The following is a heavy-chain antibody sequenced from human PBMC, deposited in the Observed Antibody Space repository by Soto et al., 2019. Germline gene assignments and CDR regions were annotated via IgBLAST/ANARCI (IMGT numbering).Heavy chain of an antibody. Sequence: SVKVSCKASGGTFSSYAISWVRQAPGQGLEWMGGIIPIFGTANYAQKFQGRVTITADESTSTAYIELSSLRSEDTAVYYCARARGIAVAGHSWFDPWGQGTLVTVSS. D-gene: IGHD6-19*01. CDR2: IIPIFGTA. J-gene: IGHJ5*02. CDR3: ARARGIAVAGHSWFDP. CDR1: GGTFSSYA. V-gene: IGHV1-69*13.